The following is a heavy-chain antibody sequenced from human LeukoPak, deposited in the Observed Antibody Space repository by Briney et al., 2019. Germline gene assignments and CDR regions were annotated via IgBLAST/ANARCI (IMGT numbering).Heavy chain of an antibody. V-gene: IGHV3-53*01. CDR1: GFTVSSNY. CDR2: IYSGGST. Sequence: GGSLRLSCAASGFTVSSNYMSWVRQAPGKGLEWVSVIYSGGSTYYADSVKGRFTISRDNSKNTLYLQMNSLGAEDTAVYYCARLDLRGSGLLVNYFDYWGQGTLVTVSS. D-gene: IGHD2-15*01. J-gene: IGHJ4*02. CDR3: ARLDLRGSGLLVNYFDY.